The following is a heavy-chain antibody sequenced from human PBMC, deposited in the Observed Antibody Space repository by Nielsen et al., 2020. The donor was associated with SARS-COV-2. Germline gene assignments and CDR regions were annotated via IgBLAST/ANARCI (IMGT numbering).Heavy chain of an antibody. CDR3: AREGRYYSSGWYYFDY. J-gene: IGHJ4*02. V-gene: IGHV4-34*01. CDR1: GGSFSGYY. D-gene: IGHD6-19*01. Sequence: GSLRLSCAVYGGSFSGYYWSWIRQPPGKGLEWIGEINHSGSTNYNPSLKSRVTISVDTSKNQFSLKLSSVTAADTAVYYCAREGRYYSSGWYYFDYWGQGTLVTVSS. CDR2: INHSGST.